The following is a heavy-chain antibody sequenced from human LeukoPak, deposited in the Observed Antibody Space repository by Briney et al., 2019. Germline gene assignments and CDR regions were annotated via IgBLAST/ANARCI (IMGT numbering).Heavy chain of an antibody. V-gene: IGHV1-18*01. D-gene: IGHD3-22*01. CDR3: ARERHSYYYDSSGYFTNDY. J-gene: IGHJ4*02. CDR2: ISAYNGNT. Sequence: ASVKVSCKASGYTFTSYGISWVRQAPGQGLEWMGWISAYNGNTNYAQNLQDRVTMTTDTSTSTAYMELRSLRSDDTAVYYCARERHSYYYDSSGYFTNDYWGQGTLVTVSS. CDR1: GYTFTSYG.